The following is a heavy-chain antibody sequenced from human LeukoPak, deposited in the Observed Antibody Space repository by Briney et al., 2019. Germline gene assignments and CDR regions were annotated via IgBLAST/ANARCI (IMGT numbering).Heavy chain of an antibody. J-gene: IGHJ3*02. CDR1: GGSFSGYY. D-gene: IGHD3/OR15-3a*01. CDR2: INHSGST. CDR3: ARGLDCDAFDN. Sequence: SETLSLTCAVYGGSFSGYYWSWIRQPPGKGLEWIGEINHSGSTNYNPSLKSRVTISVDTSKNQFSLKLSSVTAADTAAYYCARGLDCDAFDNWGQGTMVTVSS. V-gene: IGHV4-34*01.